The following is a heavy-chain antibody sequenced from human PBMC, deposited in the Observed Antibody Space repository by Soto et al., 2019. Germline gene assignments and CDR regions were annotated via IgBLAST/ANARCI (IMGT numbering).Heavy chain of an antibody. J-gene: IGHJ4*02. CDR2: IYYSGST. Sequence: SGTLSLTCPFPCGSINSYYWGWVRQPPGKGLEWIGYIYYSGSTNYNPSLKSRVTISVDTSKNQFSLKLSSVTAADTAVYYCARCEAVTYFDDWGQGTLVTVSS. D-gene: IGHD4-17*01. CDR1: CGSINSYY. V-gene: IGHV4-59*01. CDR3: ARCEAVTYFDD.